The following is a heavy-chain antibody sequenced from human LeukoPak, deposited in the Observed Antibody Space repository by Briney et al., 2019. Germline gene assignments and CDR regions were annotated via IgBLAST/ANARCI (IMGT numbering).Heavy chain of an antibody. Sequence: GGSLRLSCAASGFTFSSYAMNWVRQAPGKGLERVSAVRGGDAGTSYADSVKGRFTISRDNSKNTLYLQMNSLGADDTAVYYCAKNRGGSYYSGSDYWGQGTLVTVSS. J-gene: IGHJ4*02. CDR3: AKNRGGSYYSGSDY. D-gene: IGHD1-26*01. V-gene: IGHV3-23*01. CDR1: GFTFSSYA. CDR2: VRGGDAGT.